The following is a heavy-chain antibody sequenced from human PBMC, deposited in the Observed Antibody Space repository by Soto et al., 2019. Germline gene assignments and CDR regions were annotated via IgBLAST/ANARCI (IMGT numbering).Heavy chain of an antibody. D-gene: IGHD5-18*01. CDR2: IKSKTDGGTT. Sequence: GGSLRLSCAASGFTFSNAWMNWVRQAPGKGLEWVGRIKSKTDGGTTDYAAPVKGRFTISRDDSKNTLYLQMYSLKTEDTAVYYCTTSSVGSPIQYGMDVWGQGTTVTVSS. CDR1: GFTFSNAW. V-gene: IGHV3-15*07. CDR3: TTSSVGSPIQYGMDV. J-gene: IGHJ6*02.